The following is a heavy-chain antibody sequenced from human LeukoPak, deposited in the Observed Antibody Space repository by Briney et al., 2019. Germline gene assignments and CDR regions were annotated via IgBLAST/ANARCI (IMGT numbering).Heavy chain of an antibody. D-gene: IGHD5-18*01. CDR3: ARLGIQLWLRDFDY. J-gene: IGHJ4*02. CDR2: MYYSGST. V-gene: IGHV4-39*01. Sequence: SETLSLTCTVSGVSISSSSYDWGWLRQPPGKGREWLGSMYYSGSTYYNPSLKSRVTISVDTSKNQFSLKLSSVTAADTAVYYCARLGIQLWLRDFDYWGQGTLVTVSS. CDR1: GVSISSSSYD.